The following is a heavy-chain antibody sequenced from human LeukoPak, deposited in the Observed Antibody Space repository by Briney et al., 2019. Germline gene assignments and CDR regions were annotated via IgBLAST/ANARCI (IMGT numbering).Heavy chain of an antibody. V-gene: IGHV4-30-2*01. J-gene: IGHJ5*02. CDR2: VSHSGST. Sequence: SQTLSLTCAVSGGSISSGDYSWSWIRQPPGEGLEWIGYVSHSGSTYYNPSLKSQVTISVDRSKNQFSLNLSSVTAADTAVYYCARGGYSWYDDWGQGTLVTISS. CDR3: ARGGYSWYDD. CDR1: GGSISSGDYS.